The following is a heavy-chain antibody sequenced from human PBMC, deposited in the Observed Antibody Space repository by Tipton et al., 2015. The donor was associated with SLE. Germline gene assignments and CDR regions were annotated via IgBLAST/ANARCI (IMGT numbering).Heavy chain of an antibody. CDR1: GGSISSYY. D-gene: IGHD6-6*01. CDR2: IYYSGST. V-gene: IGHV4-59*01. CDR3: ARDGIAARLVRYYFDY. J-gene: IGHJ4*02. Sequence: TLSLTRTVSGGSISSYYWSWIRQPPGKGLEWIGYIYYSGSTNYNPSLKSRVTISVDTSKNQFSLKLSSVTAADTAVYYCARDGIAARLVRYYFDYWGQGTLVTVSS.